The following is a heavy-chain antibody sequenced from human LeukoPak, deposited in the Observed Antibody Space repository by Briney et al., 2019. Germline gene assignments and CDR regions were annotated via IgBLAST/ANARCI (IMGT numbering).Heavy chain of an antibody. CDR1: GFTFSSYA. CDR3: AKDWQDYYDSSGYPTPFY. CDR2: ISGSGGST. J-gene: IGHJ4*02. D-gene: IGHD3-22*01. V-gene: IGHV3-23*01. Sequence: PGGSLRLSCAASGFTFSSYAMSWVRQAPGKGLEWVSAISGSGGSTYYADSVKGRFTISRDNSKNTLYLQMNSLRAEDTAVYYCAKDWQDYYDSSGYPTPFYWGQGTLVTVSS.